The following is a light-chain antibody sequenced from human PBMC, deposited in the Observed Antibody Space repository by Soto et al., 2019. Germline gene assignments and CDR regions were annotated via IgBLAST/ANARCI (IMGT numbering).Light chain of an antibody. J-gene: IGKJ1*01. CDR1: QSVSSN. Sequence: EIVMTQSPATLSVSPGERATLSCRVSQSVSSNLAWYQQKPGQAPRLLIYGASTRATGIPARFSGSGSGTEFTLTISSLQSEDFAVYYCQRYNNWPPVTFGQGTKVDI. V-gene: IGKV3-15*01. CDR2: GAS. CDR3: QRYNNWPPVT.